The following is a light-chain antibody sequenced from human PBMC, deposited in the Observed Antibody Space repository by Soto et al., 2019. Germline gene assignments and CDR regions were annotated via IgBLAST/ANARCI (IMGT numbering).Light chain of an antibody. Sequence: EIVLTQSPGTLSLSPGERATLSCRASQSVASNYLAWYQQRPGQAPRLLMYAASSRAAGVPDRFSGSGSGTDFTLTISRLEPEDFGVFFCHQYGRSPIFTFGPGTTVDIK. V-gene: IGKV3-20*01. CDR2: AAS. CDR1: QSVASNY. J-gene: IGKJ3*01. CDR3: HQYGRSPIFT.